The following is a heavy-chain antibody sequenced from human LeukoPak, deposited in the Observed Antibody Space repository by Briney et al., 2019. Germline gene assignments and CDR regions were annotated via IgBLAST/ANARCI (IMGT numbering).Heavy chain of an antibody. CDR2: IYHSGST. CDR3: ASATSAINSLDAFDI. CDR1: GGSISSFF. Sequence: SETLSLTCTVSGGSISSFFWGWLRQPPGQGLEWIGSIYHSGSTYYNPSLKSRVTLSVDTSKNQFSLKLSSVTAADTAVYYCASATSAINSLDAFDIWGQGTMVTVSS. V-gene: IGHV4-39*07. J-gene: IGHJ3*02. D-gene: IGHD2-21*01.